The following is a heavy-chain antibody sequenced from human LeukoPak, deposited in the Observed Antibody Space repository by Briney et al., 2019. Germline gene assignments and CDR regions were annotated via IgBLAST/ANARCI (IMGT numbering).Heavy chain of an antibody. J-gene: IGHJ6*02. V-gene: IGHV1-69*01. CDR2: IIPIFGTA. CDR1: GGTFSSYA. D-gene: IGHD6-13*01. Sequence: GSSVKVSCKASGGTFSSYAISWVRQPPGQGLEWMGGIIPIFGTANYAQKSQGRVTTTEDESTSTAYMELSSLRSEDTAVYYCAGAIMGSSSWACPYGMDVWGQGTTVTVSS. CDR3: AGAIMGSSSWACPYGMDV.